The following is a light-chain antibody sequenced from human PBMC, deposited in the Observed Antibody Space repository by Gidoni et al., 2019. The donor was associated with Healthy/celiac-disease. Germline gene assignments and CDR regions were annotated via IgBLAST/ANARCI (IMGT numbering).Light chain of an antibody. CDR3: QQYYSTPMYT. CDR2: WAS. J-gene: IGKJ2*01. CDR1: QSVLYSSNNKNY. Sequence: DIVMRQSPDSLAVSLGERATINCKSSQSVLYSSNNKNYLAWYQQKPGQPPKLLIHWASTRESGVPDRFSGSGSGTDFTLTISRLQAEVVAVYYCQQYYSTPMYTFGQGTKLEIK. V-gene: IGKV4-1*01.